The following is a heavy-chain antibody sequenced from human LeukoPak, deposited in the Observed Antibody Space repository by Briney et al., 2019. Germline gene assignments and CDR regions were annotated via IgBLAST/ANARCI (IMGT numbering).Heavy chain of an antibody. CDR3: ARDVGGFRYSDY. Sequence: ASVKVSCKASGYTFTGYYMHWVRQAPGQGLEWMGWINPNSGGTNYAQKFRGRVTMTRDTSISTAYMELSRLRSDDTAVYYCARDVGGFRYSDYWGQGTLVTVSS. D-gene: IGHD3-16*01. CDR2: INPNSGGT. J-gene: IGHJ4*02. V-gene: IGHV1-2*02. CDR1: GYTFTGYY.